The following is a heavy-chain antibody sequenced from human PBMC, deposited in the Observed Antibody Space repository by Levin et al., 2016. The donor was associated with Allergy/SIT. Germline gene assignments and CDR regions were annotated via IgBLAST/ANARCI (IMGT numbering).Heavy chain of an antibody. Sequence: ASVKVSCKASGYTFTSHNTHWVRQAPGQGLEWMGAINPGGDKAWYAQKFQGRVTVTRDTSASTVYMEVSSLRSEDTAVYYCAGDKVTALGPMDVWGQGTTVTVSS. CDR2: INPGGDKA. V-gene: IGHV1-46*01. D-gene: IGHD4-11*01. CDR1: GYTFTSHN. CDR3: AGDKVTALGPMDV. J-gene: IGHJ6*02.